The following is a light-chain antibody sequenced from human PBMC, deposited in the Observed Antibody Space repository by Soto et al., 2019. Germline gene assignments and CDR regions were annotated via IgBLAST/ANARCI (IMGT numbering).Light chain of an antibody. CDR1: QSVTNN. V-gene: IGKV3-15*01. CDR3: QQYNNGPPWT. CDR2: GAS. J-gene: IGKJ1*01. Sequence: SPATVSVYTRERAPLSCISSQSVTNNLAWYQQIPGQAPRLLIYGASTRATGVPARFSGSGSGTEFTLTISSLQSEDFAVYYCQQYNNGPPWTFGQGTKVDI.